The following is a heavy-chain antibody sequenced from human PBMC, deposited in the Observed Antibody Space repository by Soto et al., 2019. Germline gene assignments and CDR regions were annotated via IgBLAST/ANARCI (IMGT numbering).Heavy chain of an antibody. Sequence: QVQLVQSGAEVKKPGASVKVSCKASGHTFTGYYMHWIRQAPGQGLEWMGWIDPKTGGTNYVEKFQGGVTMTRATSISTAYMELCRLTSDDTAVYYCARDLSGRLGYFDLWGRGTLVTVSS. V-gene: IGHV1-2*02. CDR2: IDPKTGGT. CDR3: ARDLSGRLGYFDL. D-gene: IGHD5-12*01. J-gene: IGHJ2*01. CDR1: GHTFTGYY.